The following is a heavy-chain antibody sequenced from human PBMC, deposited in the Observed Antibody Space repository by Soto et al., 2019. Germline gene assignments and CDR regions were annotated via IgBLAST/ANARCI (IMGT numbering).Heavy chain of an antibody. Sequence: WESLGLCCASSVFIFSSHCMHWVRQAPGKGLVWVSHIGPDGSNMRDADSVQGRFTISRDNARNTLYLQMNSLRDEDTAVYYCVRGNNWSYDYWGQGIMVTVSS. CDR3: VRGNNWSYDY. V-gene: IGHV3-74*01. CDR1: VFIFSSHC. J-gene: IGHJ4*02. D-gene: IGHD1-1*01. CDR2: IGPDGSNM.